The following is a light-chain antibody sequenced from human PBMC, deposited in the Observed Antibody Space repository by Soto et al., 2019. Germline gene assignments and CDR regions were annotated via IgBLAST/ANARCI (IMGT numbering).Light chain of an antibody. CDR1: QSVSSN. CDR3: QQYNEWPYT. CDR2: GAS. V-gene: IGKV3-15*01. J-gene: IGKJ2*01. Sequence: EKVMTQSPVTLSVSPGETATLSCRASQSVSSNLAWYQQKPGHAPRLLIYGASTRATDIPGRFRGSGSGTQFTLTIAGLQSEDLAVYYCQQYNEWPYTVGQGTKVDIK.